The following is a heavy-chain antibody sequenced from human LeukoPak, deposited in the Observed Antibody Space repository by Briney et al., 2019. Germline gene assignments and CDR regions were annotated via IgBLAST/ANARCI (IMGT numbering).Heavy chain of an antibody. CDR1: GDSVSNNIAA. J-gene: IGHJ2*01. CDR3: ARASGLRRVAWYFDL. V-gene: IGHV6-1*01. D-gene: IGHD5/OR15-5a*01. Sequence: SQTLSLTCAISGDSVSNNIAAWNWIRQSPSRGLEWLGRTYYRSEWYHDYAVSVKGRISINSDASKNQFSLHPNSVTPEDTAVYYCARASGLRRVAWYFDLWGCGTLVAVSS. CDR2: TYYRSEWYH.